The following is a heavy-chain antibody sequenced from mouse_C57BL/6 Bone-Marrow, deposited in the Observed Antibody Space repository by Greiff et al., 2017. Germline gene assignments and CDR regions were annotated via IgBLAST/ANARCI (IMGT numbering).Heavy chain of an antibody. CDR3: ARHGGLRFYAMDY. CDR1: GFTFSDYY. V-gene: IGHV5-12*01. J-gene: IGHJ4*01. Sequence: EVKLVESGGGLVQPGGSLKLSCAASGFTFSDYYMYWVRQTPEKRLEWVAYISNGGGSTYYPDTVKGRFTISRDNAKNTLYLQMSRLKSEDTAMYYCARHGGLRFYAMDYWGQGTSVTVSS. D-gene: IGHD2-4*01. CDR2: ISNGGGST.